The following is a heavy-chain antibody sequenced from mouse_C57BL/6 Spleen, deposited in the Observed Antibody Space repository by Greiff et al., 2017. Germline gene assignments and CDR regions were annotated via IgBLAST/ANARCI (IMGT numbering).Heavy chain of an antibody. Sequence: LQESGAELVRPGASVKMSCKASGYTFTSYNMHWVKQTPRQGLEWIGAIYPGNGDTSYNQKFKGKATLTVDKSSSTAYMQLSSLTSEDSAVYYCASPYYYGKGYYAMDYWGQGTSVTVSS. J-gene: IGHJ4*01. CDR1: GYTFTSYN. D-gene: IGHD1-1*01. CDR3: ASPYYYGKGYYAMDY. CDR2: IYPGNGDT. V-gene: IGHV1-12*01.